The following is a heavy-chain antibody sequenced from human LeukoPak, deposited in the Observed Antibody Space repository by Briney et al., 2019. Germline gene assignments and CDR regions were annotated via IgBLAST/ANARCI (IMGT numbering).Heavy chain of an antibody. V-gene: IGHV2-70*04. Sequence: GPTLVNPLQTLTLTCTFSGFSISTGGMRVGWIRQPPGKALEWLSRSDWDDYQFYSTPLKPRLTISKDTSKNQVVLTMTNMDPVDTATYYCARSEGIAVAGTFFDYWGQGTLVTVSS. CDR2: SDWDDYQ. CDR1: GFSISTGGMR. J-gene: IGHJ4*02. D-gene: IGHD6-19*01. CDR3: ARSEGIAVAGTFFDY.